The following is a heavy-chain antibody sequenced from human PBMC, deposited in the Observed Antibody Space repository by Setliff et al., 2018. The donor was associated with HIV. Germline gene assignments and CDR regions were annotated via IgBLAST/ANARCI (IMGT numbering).Heavy chain of an antibody. CDR2: INTGNGNT. CDR3: ARSLGDPPYYYGSGSYDNSGY. V-gene: IGHV1-3*04. Sequence: ASVKVSCKASGYTFNSYAMHWVRQAPGQRPEWMGWINTGNGNTRHSQKFHGRVTITRDTPASTAYMELSSLRSEDTAVYYCARSLGDPPYYYGSGSYDNSGYWGQGTPVT. D-gene: IGHD3-10*01. J-gene: IGHJ4*02. CDR1: GYTFNSYA.